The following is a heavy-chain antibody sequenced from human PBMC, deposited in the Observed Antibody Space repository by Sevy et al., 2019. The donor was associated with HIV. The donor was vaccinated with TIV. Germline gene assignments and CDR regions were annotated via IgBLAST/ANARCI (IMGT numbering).Heavy chain of an antibody. Sequence: GGSLRLSCAASGFTFSSYSMNWVRQAPGKGLEWVSSISSSSSYIYYADSVKGRFTISRDNAKNSLYLQMNSLRAEDTAVYYCARDAALSNYYDSSGYPNAFDIWGQGTVVTVSS. CDR3: ARDAALSNYYDSSGYPNAFDI. V-gene: IGHV3-21*01. D-gene: IGHD3-22*01. CDR1: GFTFSSYS. J-gene: IGHJ3*02. CDR2: ISSSSSYI.